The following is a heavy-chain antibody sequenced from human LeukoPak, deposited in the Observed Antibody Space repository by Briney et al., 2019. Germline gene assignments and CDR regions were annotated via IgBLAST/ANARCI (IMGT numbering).Heavy chain of an antibody. V-gene: IGHV3-11*04. J-gene: IGHJ6*03. CDR2: ISSSGSTI. CDR3: AREAGLKLAARVDPTLSYYYYYYMDV. Sequence: PSETLSLTCAVYGGSFSGYYWSWIRQPPGKGLEWVSYISSSGSTIYYADSVKGRFTISRDNAKNSLYLQMNSLRAEDTAVYYCAREAGLKLAARVDPTLSYYYYYYMDVWGKGTTVTVSS. D-gene: IGHD6-6*01. CDR1: GGSFSGYY.